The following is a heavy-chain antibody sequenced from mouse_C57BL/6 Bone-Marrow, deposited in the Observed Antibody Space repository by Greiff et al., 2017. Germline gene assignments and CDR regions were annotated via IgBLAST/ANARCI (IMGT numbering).Heavy chain of an antibody. CDR2: IDPSDSET. J-gene: IGHJ2*01. CDR3: SRGWLRRGY. V-gene: IGHV1-52*01. D-gene: IGHD2-2*01. Sequence: VKLQQSGAELVRPGSSVKLSCKASGYTFTSYWMHWVKQRPIQGLEWIGNIDPSDSETHYNQKFKDKATLTVDKSSSTAYMQLSSLTSEDYAVYYCSRGWLRRGYGGQGTTLTVSS. CDR1: GYTFTSYW.